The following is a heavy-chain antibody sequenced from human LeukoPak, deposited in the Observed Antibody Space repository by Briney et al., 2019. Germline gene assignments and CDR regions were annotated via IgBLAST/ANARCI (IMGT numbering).Heavy chain of an antibody. V-gene: IGHV3-21*01. Sequence: GGSLRLSCAASGFTVSSNYLNWVRQAPGKGLEWVSSISSSSSYIYYADSVKGRFTISRDNAKNSLYLQMNSLRGEDTAVYYCARSDPQYYYDSSGYSYPLEFFQHWGQGTLVTVSS. CDR3: ARSDPQYYYDSSGYSYPLEFFQH. CDR1: GFTVSSNY. CDR2: ISSSSSYI. D-gene: IGHD3-22*01. J-gene: IGHJ1*01.